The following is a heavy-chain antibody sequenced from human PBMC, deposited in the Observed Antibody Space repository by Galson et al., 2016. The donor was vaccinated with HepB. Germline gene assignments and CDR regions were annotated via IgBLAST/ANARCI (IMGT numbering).Heavy chain of an antibody. V-gene: IGHV4-31*03. J-gene: IGHJ2*01. CDR2: IFYSGST. D-gene: IGHD2-2*01. Sequence: TLSLTCTGSGGSINTGLYYWSWIRQHPGKGLEWIGYIFYSGSTYYNPSLESRVTISIDTSKNLFSLNLNSVTAADTAVYFCARAIYCSLASCDGGWYFDLWGRGTLVTVSS. CDR1: GGSINTGLYY. CDR3: ARAIYCSLASCDGGWYFDL.